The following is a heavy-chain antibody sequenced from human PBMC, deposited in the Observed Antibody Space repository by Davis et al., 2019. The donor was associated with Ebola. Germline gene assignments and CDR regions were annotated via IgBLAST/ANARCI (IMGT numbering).Heavy chain of an antibody. CDR1: GGSISSGGYY. CDR3: ARDLAGTGALYYYGMDV. Sequence: SETLSLTCTVSGGSISSGGYYWSWIRQPPGKGLEWIGYIYYSGSTNYNPSLKSRVTISVDTSKNQFSLKLSSVTAADTAVYYCARDLAGTGALYYYGMDVWGQGTTVTVSS. D-gene: IGHD6-13*01. J-gene: IGHJ6*02. V-gene: IGHV4-61*08. CDR2: IYYSGST.